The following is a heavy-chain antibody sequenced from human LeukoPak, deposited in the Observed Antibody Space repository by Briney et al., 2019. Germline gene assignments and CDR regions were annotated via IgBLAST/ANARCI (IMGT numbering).Heavy chain of an antibody. CDR3: ARDSGYYGSGSYHN. CDR2: ISSSSSYI. V-gene: IGHV3-21*01. Sequence: GGSLRLSCAASGFTFSSYSMNWVRQAPGKGLEWVSSISSSSSYIYYADSVKGRFTISRDNAKNSLYLQVNSLRAEDTAVYYCARDSGYYGSGSYHNWGQGTLVTVSS. J-gene: IGHJ4*02. CDR1: GFTFSSYS. D-gene: IGHD3-10*01.